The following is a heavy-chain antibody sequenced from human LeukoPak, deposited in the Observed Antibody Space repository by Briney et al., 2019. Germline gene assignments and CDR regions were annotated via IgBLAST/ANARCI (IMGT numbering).Heavy chain of an antibody. CDR1: RFSFSDYD. CDR2: RSYDGSNK. D-gene: IGHD4-23*01. V-gene: IGHV3-30*18. CDR3: AKPRWSSFVTMVTPDS. Sequence: PGGSLRLSCAASRFSFSDYDMHWVRQAPGKGLEWVAVRSYDGSNKYYVESVKGRFTISRDNSKNTLYLQMNSLRAEDTAVYYCAKPRWSSFVTMVTPDSWGQRTLVTVSS. J-gene: IGHJ4*02.